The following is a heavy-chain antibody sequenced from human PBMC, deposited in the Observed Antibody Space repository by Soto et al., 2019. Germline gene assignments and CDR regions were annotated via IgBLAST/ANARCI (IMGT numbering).Heavy chain of an antibody. J-gene: IGHJ4*02. CDR1: GGTFSSYA. D-gene: IGHD3-16*01. CDR3: ARGDYDYVWGSYQINHHYYFDY. CDR2: IIPIFGTA. Sequence: SVKVSCKASGGTFSSYAISWVRQAPGQGLEWMGGIIPIFGTANYAQKFQGRVTITADESTSTAYMELSSLRSEDTAVYYCARGDYDYVWGSYQINHHYYFDYWGQGTLVTVSS. V-gene: IGHV1-69*13.